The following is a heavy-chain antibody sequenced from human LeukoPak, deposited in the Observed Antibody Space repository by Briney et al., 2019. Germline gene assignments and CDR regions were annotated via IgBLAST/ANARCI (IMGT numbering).Heavy chain of an antibody. D-gene: IGHD3-10*01. J-gene: IGHJ5*02. CDR3: ARSGPMVRGVIGWFDP. CDR2: IYTSGST. Sequence: SETLSLTCTVSGGSINSYYWSWIRQPPGKGLEWIGYIYTSGSTNYNPSLKSRVTISVDTPKNQFSLKLSSVTAADTAVYYCARSGPMVRGVIGWFDPWGQGTLVTVSS. V-gene: IGHV4-4*09. CDR1: GGSINSYY.